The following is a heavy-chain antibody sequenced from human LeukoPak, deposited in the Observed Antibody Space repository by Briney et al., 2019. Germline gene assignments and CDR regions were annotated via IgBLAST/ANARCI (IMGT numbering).Heavy chain of an antibody. V-gene: IGHV1-2*02. Sequence: ASVKVSCKASGYTFTGHYMHWVRQAPGQGLEWMGWINPNSGGTNYAQKFQGRVTMTRDTSISTAYMELSRLRSDDTAVYYCARDLPSIVVVTATGYFDYWGQGTLVTVSS. CDR2: INPNSGGT. J-gene: IGHJ4*02. D-gene: IGHD2-21*02. CDR1: GYTFTGHY. CDR3: ARDLPSIVVVTATGYFDY.